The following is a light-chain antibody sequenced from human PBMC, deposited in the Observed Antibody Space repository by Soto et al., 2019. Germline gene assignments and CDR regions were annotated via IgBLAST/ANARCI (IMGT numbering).Light chain of an antibody. J-gene: IGLJ2*01. V-gene: IGLV2-14*01. Sequence: QSALTQPASVSGSPGQSITISCTGTSSDVGGYNYVSWYQQHPGKAPKLMIYDVSNRPSGVSNRFSGSKSGNMASLTISGLQAEDEADYYCSSYTSSSKVVFGGGTKLTVL. CDR3: SSYTSSSKVV. CDR1: SSDVGGYNY. CDR2: DVS.